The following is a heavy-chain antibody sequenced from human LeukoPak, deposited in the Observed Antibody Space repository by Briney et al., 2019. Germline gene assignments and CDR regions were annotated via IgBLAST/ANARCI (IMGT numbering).Heavy chain of an antibody. D-gene: IGHD6-13*01. V-gene: IGHV3-30*18. CDR2: ISYDGTNK. J-gene: IGHJ6*02. Sequence: GGSLRLSCAASGFTFSSYAMHWVRQAPGKGLEWVAVISYDGTNKYYADSVKGRFTISRDNSKNTLYVQMNSLRAEDTAVYYCAKDPRVWQQLDYGMDVWGQGTTVTVSS. CDR1: GFTFSSYA. CDR3: AKDPRVWQQLDYGMDV.